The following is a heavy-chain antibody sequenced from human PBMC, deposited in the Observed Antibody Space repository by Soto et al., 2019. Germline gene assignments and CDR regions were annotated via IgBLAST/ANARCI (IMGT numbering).Heavy chain of an antibody. D-gene: IGHD2-2*01. CDR3: ASGSYCSSTSCSQYYYYGMDV. CDR1: GFTFSSYG. CDR2: ISYDGSNK. V-gene: IGHV3-30*03. Sequence: PVGSLRLSCAASGFTFSSYGMHWVRQAPGKGLEWVAVISYDGSNKYYADSVKGRFTISRDNSKNTLYLQMNSLRAEDTAVYYCASGSYCSSTSCSQYYYYGMDVWGQGTTVTVSS. J-gene: IGHJ6*02.